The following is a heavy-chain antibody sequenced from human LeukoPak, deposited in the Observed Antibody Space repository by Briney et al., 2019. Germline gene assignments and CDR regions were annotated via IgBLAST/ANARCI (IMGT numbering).Heavy chain of an antibody. Sequence: GRSLRLSCAASGFTFSSYAMHWVRQAPGKGLEWVAVISYDGSNKYYADSVKGRFTISRDNSKNTLYLQMNSLRAEDTAVYYRARREPTTVTHWAFDIWGQGTMVTVSS. CDR3: ARREPTTVTHWAFDI. CDR1: GFTFSSYA. CDR2: ISYDGSNK. V-gene: IGHV3-30*04. J-gene: IGHJ3*02. D-gene: IGHD4-17*01.